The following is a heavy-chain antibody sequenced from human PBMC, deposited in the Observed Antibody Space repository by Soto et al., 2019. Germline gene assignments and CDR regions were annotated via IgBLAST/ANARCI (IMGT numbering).Heavy chain of an antibody. V-gene: IGHV3-33*01. CDR1: GFTFSSYG. J-gene: IGHJ4*02. CDR2: IWYDGSNK. D-gene: IGHD3-10*01. Sequence: QVQLVESGGGVVQPGRSLRLSCAASGFTFSSYGMHWVRQAPGKGVEWVAVIWYDGSNKYYADSVKGRFTISRDNSKNTLYLQMNSLRAEDTAVYFCAREAAGSKIDYWGQGTLVTVSS. CDR3: AREAAGSKIDY.